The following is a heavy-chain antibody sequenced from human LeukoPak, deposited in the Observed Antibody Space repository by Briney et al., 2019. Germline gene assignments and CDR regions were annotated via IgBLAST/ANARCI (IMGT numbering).Heavy chain of an antibody. CDR1: GGSFGGYY. Sequence: PSETLSLTCAVYGGSFGGYYWSWIRQPPGKGLEWIGEINHSGSTNYNPSLKSRVTISVDTSKNQFSLKLSSVTAADTAVYYCARGSRSSSPFDYWGQGTLVTVSS. D-gene: IGHD6-13*01. CDR2: INHSGST. V-gene: IGHV4-34*01. J-gene: IGHJ4*02. CDR3: ARGSRSSSPFDY.